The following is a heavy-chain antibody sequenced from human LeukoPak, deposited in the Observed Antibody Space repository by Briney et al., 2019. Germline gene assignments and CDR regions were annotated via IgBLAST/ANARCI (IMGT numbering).Heavy chain of an antibody. D-gene: IGHD2-21*01. CDR1: GFTFSSYG. CDR3: ARDRYFYGRDGYYFDY. CDR2: IWYDGSNK. J-gene: IGHJ4*02. Sequence: GGSLRLSCAASGFTFSSYGMHWVRQAPGKGLEWVAVIWYDGSNKYYADSVKGRFTISRDNSKNTLYLQMNSLRAEDTAVYYCARDRYFYGRDGYYFDYWGQGTLVTVSS. V-gene: IGHV3-33*08.